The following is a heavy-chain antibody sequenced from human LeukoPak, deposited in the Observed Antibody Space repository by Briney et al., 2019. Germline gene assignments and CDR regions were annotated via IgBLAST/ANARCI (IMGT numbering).Heavy chain of an antibody. J-gene: IGHJ5*02. V-gene: IGHV1-69*04. CDR1: GYTFTSYA. CDR2: IIPTLGLT. D-gene: IGHD2-15*01. Sequence: GASVKVSCKASGYTFTSYAMNWVRQAPGQGLEWMGRIIPTLGLTNYAQKFQGRVTITADKATSPAYMELGSLTSEDTAVYYCSLGYCNAATCYDVREPAHGVSWGQGTLVTVSS. CDR3: SLGYCNAATCYDVREPAHGVS.